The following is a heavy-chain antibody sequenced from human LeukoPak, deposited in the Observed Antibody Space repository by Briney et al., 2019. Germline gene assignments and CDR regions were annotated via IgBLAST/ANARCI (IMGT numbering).Heavy chain of an antibody. CDR1: GFTVGSNY. J-gene: IGHJ4*02. V-gene: IGHV3-66*01. Sequence: PGGSLRLSCAASGFTVGSNYMSWVRQAPGKGLEWVSVIYSGGSTYYADSVKGRFTISRDNSKNTLYLQMNSLRAEDTAVYYCAREGYDSSGYYLFDYWGQGTLVTVSS. D-gene: IGHD3-22*01. CDR2: IYSGGST. CDR3: AREGYDSSGYYLFDY.